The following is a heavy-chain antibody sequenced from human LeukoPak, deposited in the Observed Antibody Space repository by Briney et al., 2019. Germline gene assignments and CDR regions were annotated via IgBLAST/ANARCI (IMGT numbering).Heavy chain of an antibody. D-gene: IGHD5-12*01. Sequence: SXXLSLTCTVSDYFISSGYYWGWRRPPPVKGLEWIGIIYHSGSAYYNPSLKSGVNIFGDTAKNKLYLKVNSVTAADTAVYYCAGGRMVATNDYWGQGTLVTVSS. CDR1: DYFISSGYY. V-gene: IGHV4-38-2*02. CDR3: AGGRMVATNDY. CDR2: IYHSGSA. J-gene: IGHJ4*02.